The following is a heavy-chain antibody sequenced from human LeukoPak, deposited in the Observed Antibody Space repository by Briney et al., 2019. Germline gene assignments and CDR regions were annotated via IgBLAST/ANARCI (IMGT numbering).Heavy chain of an antibody. CDR3: ARLGTGYSSGWYPDY. CDR2: INPNSGGT. CDR1: GYTFTGYY. D-gene: IGHD6-19*01. V-gene: IGHV1-2*02. J-gene: IGHJ4*02. Sequence: ASVKVSCKASGYTFTGYYMHWVRQTPGQGLEWMGWINPNSGGTNYAQRFQGRVTMTRDTSTSTVYMELSCLRSEDTAVYYCARLGTGYSSGWYPDYWGQGTLVTVSS.